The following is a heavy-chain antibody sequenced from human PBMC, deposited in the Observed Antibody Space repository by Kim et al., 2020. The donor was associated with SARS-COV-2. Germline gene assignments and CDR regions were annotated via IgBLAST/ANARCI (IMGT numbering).Heavy chain of an antibody. J-gene: IGHJ6*02. D-gene: IGHD3-22*01. V-gene: IGHV3-30*02. CDR3: AKVGYYDSSGSHYYGMDV. Sequence: KGRFTIARDNSKNTLYLQMNSLRAEDTAVYYCAKVGYYDSSGSHYYGMDVWGQGTTVTVSS.